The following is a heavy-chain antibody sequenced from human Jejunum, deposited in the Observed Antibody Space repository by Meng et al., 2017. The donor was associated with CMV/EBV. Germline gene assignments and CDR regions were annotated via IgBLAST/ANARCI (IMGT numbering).Heavy chain of an antibody. CDR1: GVSFSNYG. CDR3: VKDVLWDAPTFLDY. V-gene: IGHV3-30*02. J-gene: IGHJ4*03. CDR2: IRYDVTAE. Sequence: SGVSFSNYGMNWVRQAPGKGLEWVAFIRYDVTAEYYADSVKGRFIVSRDNPKNMLYLQMNNLRPEDTALYYCVKDVLWDAPTFLDYWGHGTLVTVSS. D-gene: IGHD2-8*02.